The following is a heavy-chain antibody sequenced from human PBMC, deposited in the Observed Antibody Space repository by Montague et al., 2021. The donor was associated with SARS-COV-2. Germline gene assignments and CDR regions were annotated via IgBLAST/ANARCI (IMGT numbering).Heavy chain of an antibody. D-gene: IGHD2/OR15-2a*01. CDR3: ARDNPSSRRLPMTKGDYYYGMDV. CDR2: ISSSGST. CDR1: GGSISNYY. V-gene: IGHV4-59*01. J-gene: IGHJ6*02. Sequence: SETLSLTCTVSGGSISNYYWRWIRQPPGKGLEWIGYISSSGSTNYNPSLKSRVTISVDTSKIQFSLRLSSVTSADTAVYYCARDNPSSRRLPMTKGDYYYGMDVWGQGTTVTVSS.